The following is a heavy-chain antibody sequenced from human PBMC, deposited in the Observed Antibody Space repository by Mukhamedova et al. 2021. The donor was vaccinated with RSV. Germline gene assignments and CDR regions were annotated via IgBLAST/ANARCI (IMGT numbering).Heavy chain of an antibody. CDR3: ASAPPSRGYSYGPVGEAGMDA. V-gene: IGHV1-69*01. D-gene: IGHD5-18*01. J-gene: IGHJ6*02. CDR2: IIPIFGTA. Sequence: MGGIIPIFGTANYAQKFQGRVTITADESTSTAYMELSSLRSEDTAVYYCASAPPSRGYSYGPVGEAGMDAWGQGTTVTVSS.